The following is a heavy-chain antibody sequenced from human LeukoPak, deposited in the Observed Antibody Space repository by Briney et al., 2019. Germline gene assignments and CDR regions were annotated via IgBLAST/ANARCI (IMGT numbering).Heavy chain of an antibody. Sequence: GGSLRLSCAASGFTFSSYAMSWVRQAPGKGLEWVSAISGSGGSTYYADSVKGWFTISRDNSKNTLYLQMNSLRAEDTAVYYCAKCRIVSYSGSFYFDYWGQGTLVTVSS. CDR2: ISGSGGST. D-gene: IGHD1-26*01. CDR3: AKCRIVSYSGSFYFDY. J-gene: IGHJ4*02. CDR1: GFTFSSYA. V-gene: IGHV3-23*01.